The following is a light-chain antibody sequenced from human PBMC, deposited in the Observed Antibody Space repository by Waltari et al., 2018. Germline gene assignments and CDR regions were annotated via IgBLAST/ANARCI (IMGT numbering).Light chain of an antibody. V-gene: IGKV3-20*01. CDR2: GAS. CDR1: QTIGSRY. Sequence: ELVLTQSPGTLSLSPGERATLSCRASQTIGSRYLAWYQQKPDQAPRLLIYGASSRATGIPDRFSGSGSGTDFTLTISRLEPEDFAVYYCHQYGTSEYSFGQGTKLDIK. CDR3: HQYGTSEYS. J-gene: IGKJ2*03.